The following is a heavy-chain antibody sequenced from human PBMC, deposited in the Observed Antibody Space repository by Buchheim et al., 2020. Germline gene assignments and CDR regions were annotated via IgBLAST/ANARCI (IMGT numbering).Heavy chain of an antibody. CDR2: IYYSGST. Sequence: QLQLQESGPGLVKPSETLSLTCTVSGGSISSSSYYWGWIRQPPGKGLEWIGSIYYSGSTYYNPSLKSRVTISVDTSKNQFSLKLSSVTAADTAVYYCASRMTTVTRPGGWYFDLWGRGTL. CDR1: GGSISSSSYY. V-gene: IGHV4-39*07. J-gene: IGHJ2*01. CDR3: ASRMTTVTRPGGWYFDL. D-gene: IGHD4-17*01.